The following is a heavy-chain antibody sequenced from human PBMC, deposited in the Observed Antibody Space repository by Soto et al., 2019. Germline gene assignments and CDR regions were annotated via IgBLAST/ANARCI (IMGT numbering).Heavy chain of an antibody. D-gene: IGHD3-10*01. CDR1: GGTFSPYT. CDR2: IIPFHGVT. CDR3: TRDWEITVSTWSFGGF. V-gene: IGHV1-69*04. J-gene: IGHJ4*02. Sequence: SVKVSCKASGGTFSPYTINWVRQAPRQGLEWMGRIIPFHGVTNYAQKFQARVTITADKSTSTAYMELSGLRFEDTAMYYCTRDWEITVSTWSFGGFWGRGTLVTVSS.